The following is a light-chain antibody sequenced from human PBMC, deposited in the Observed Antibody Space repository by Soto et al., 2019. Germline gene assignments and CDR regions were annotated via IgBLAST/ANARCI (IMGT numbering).Light chain of an antibody. Sequence: DIQMTQSPSSLSASVGDRVTITCRASQSIITYLNWYQQKPGKAPKLLIYGASTLQSGVPSRFSGSESGTDFTLTINSLQPEDFATYYCQQAYSTPFTFGQGTKLEIK. CDR1: QSIITY. CDR2: GAS. CDR3: QQAYSTPFT. V-gene: IGKV1-39*01. J-gene: IGKJ2*01.